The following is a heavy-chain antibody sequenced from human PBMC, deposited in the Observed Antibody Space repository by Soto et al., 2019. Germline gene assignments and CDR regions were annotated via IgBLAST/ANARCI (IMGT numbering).Heavy chain of an antibody. CDR2: ISGSSSDT. Sequence: QVQLVESGGGLVRPGGSLRLSCAASGFTFTDYYMGWIRQAPGKGLECVSYISGSSSDTNYADSVKGRFTISRDNAKNSLYLHMNSLRAGDTAVYYCARARGSYSFAYWGQGTLVTVSS. CDR3: ARARGSYSFAY. J-gene: IGHJ4*02. D-gene: IGHD1-26*01. CDR1: GFTFTDYY. V-gene: IGHV3-11*05.